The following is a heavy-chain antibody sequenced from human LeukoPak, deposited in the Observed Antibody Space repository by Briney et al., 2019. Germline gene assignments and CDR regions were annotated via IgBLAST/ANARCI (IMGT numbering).Heavy chain of an antibody. CDR3: VRAAVNVLRFLEWSFDP. D-gene: IGHD3-3*01. CDR2: ISSSSSYI. Sequence: GGSLRLSCAASGFTFSSYSMNWVRQAPGKGLEWVSSISSSSSYIHYADSVKGRFTISRDNAKNSLNLQMNSLRAEDTAVYYCVRAAVNVLRFLEWSFDPWGQGTLVTVSS. V-gene: IGHV3-21*01. J-gene: IGHJ5*02. CDR1: GFTFSSYS.